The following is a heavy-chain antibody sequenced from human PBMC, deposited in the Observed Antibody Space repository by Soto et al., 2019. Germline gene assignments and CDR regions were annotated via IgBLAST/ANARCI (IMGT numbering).Heavy chain of an antibody. D-gene: IGHD3-9*01. CDR3: ARDRYYDILTGYYDNWFDP. CDR2: ISYDGRNK. Sequence: PWGSLRLSCAASGFIFSSYAIHFVRHAPCKWLEWVAVISYDGRNKYYGDTVKGRFTISRDNSKNTLYMQMNSLRAEDTAVYYCARDRYYDILTGYYDNWFDPWGQGTLVTVSS. J-gene: IGHJ5*02. CDR1: GFIFSSYA. V-gene: IGHV3-30*01.